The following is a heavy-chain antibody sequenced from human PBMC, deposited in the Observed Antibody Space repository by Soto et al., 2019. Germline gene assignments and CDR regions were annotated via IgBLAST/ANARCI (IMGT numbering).Heavy chain of an antibody. Sequence: PGGSLRLSCAASGFTFSGYGMHWVRQAPGKGLEWVAVVSYGGSDKYYADSVKGRFTISRDNSKNTLYLQVNSLRTEDTAVYYCAKSVVSPPYYYYGMDVWGQGTTVTVSS. CDR1: GFTFSGYG. CDR3: AKSVVSPPYYYYGMDV. J-gene: IGHJ6*02. V-gene: IGHV3-30*18. D-gene: IGHD2-2*01. CDR2: VSYGGSDK.